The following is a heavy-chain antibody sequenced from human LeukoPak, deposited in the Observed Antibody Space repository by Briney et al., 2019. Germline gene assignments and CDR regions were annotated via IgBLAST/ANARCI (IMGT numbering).Heavy chain of an antibody. V-gene: IGHV4-59*01. D-gene: IGHD6-13*01. J-gene: IGHJ3*02. CDR1: GGSISSYY. CDR3: AREGGRVTSSWPDDAFDI. CDR2: IYYSGST. Sequence: SETLSLTCTVSGGSISSYYWSWIRQPPGKGLEWIGYIYYSGSTNYNPSLKSRVTISVDTSKNQFSLKLSSVTAADTAVYYCAREGGRVTSSWPDDAFDIWGQGTMVTVSS.